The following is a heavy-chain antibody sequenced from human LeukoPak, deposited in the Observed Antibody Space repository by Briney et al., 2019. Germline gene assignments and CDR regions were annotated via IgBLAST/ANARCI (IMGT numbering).Heavy chain of an antibody. Sequence: GGSLRLSCAASEFTFSSYSMNWVRQAPGKGLEWVSSISSSSSYIYYADSVKGRFTISRDNAKNSLYLQMNSLRAEDTAVYYCAREGITTIDDWGQGTLVTVSS. V-gene: IGHV3-21*01. CDR2: ISSSSSYI. J-gene: IGHJ4*02. CDR3: AREGITTIDD. CDR1: EFTFSSYS. D-gene: IGHD3-22*01.